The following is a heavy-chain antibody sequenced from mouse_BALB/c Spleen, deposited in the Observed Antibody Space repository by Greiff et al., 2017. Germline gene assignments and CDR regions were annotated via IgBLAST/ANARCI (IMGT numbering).Heavy chain of an antibody. Sequence: DVMLVESGGGLVKPGGSLKLSCAASGFTFSDYYMYWVRQTPEKRLEWVATISDGGSYTYYPDSVKGRFTISRDNAKNNLYLQMSSLKSEDTAMYYCARGYDGYRYYFDYWGQGTTLTVSS. J-gene: IGHJ2*01. CDR1: GFTFSDYY. V-gene: IGHV5-4*02. CDR2: ISDGGSYT. D-gene: IGHD2-3*01. CDR3: ARGYDGYRYYFDY.